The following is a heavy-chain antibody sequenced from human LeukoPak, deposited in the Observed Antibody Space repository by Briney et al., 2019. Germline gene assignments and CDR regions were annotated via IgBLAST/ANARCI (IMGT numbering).Heavy chain of an antibody. Sequence: SETLSLTCTVSGGSISSYYWSWIRQPPGKGLEWIGYIYYSGSTNYNPSLKSRVTISVDTSKNQFSLKLSSVTAADTDVYYCARQDGNLDPWGQGTLVTVSS. CDR1: GGSISSYY. J-gene: IGHJ5*02. CDR2: IYYSGST. CDR3: ARQDGNLDP. V-gene: IGHV4-59*08.